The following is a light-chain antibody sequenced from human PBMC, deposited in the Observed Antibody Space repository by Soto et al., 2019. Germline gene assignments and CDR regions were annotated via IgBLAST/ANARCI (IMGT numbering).Light chain of an antibody. J-gene: IGKJ1*01. CDR2: GAS. CDR3: QQYGSSPLT. V-gene: IGKV3-20*01. Sequence: ETVLTQSPGTLSLSPGERATLSCRASQTIRSNYLAWYRQTPGQAPRLLIYGASNRATGIADRFSGSGSGTDFTLIISRLGPEDFALYYCQQYGSSPLTFGQGTKVEIK. CDR1: QTIRSNY.